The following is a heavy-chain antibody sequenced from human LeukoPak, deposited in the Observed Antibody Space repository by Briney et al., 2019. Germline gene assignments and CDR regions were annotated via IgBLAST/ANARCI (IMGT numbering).Heavy chain of an antibody. D-gene: IGHD6-13*01. Sequence: GGSLRLSCAASGFTFSSSAMSWVRQAPGKGLEWVSTISDRAGSTYYADSVKGRFTVSRDNSKNTLYLQMNSLRAEDTAVYYCAKPPGIAAAGTGRGYYFDYWGQGTLVTVS. CDR1: GFTFSSSA. J-gene: IGHJ4*02. V-gene: IGHV3-23*01. CDR3: AKPPGIAAAGTGRGYYFDY. CDR2: ISDRAGST.